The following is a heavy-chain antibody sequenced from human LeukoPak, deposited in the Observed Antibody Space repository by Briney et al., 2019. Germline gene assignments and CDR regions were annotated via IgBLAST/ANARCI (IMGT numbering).Heavy chain of an antibody. V-gene: IGHV3-7*03. CDR3: AKKGATTGDFDY. CDR1: GFTFSNLW. Sequence: GGSLRLSCAASGFTFSNLWMSWVRQAPGKGLKWVANIKQDGSEKYYVDSVKGRFTISRDNSKNTLYLQMNSLRAEDTAVYYCAKKGATTGDFDYWGQGTLVTVSS. CDR2: IKQDGSEK. D-gene: IGHD1-26*01. J-gene: IGHJ4*02.